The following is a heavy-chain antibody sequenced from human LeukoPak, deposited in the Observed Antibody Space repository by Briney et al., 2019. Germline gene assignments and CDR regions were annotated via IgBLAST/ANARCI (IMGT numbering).Heavy chain of an antibody. CDR2: IYHSGST. J-gene: IGHJ4*02. V-gene: IGHV4-38-2*01. Sequence: SETLSLTCAVSGYSISSGYYWGWIRQPPGKGLEGIGSIYHSGSTYYNPSLKSRVTISVDTSKNQFSLKLSSVTAADTAVYYCARSIVVVPAAYFDYWGQGTLVTVSS. CDR3: ARSIVVVPAAYFDY. D-gene: IGHD2-2*01. CDR1: GYSISSGYY.